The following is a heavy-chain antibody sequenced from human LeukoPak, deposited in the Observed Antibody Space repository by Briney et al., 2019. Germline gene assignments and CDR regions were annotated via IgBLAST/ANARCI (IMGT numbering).Heavy chain of an antibody. V-gene: IGHV3-23*01. CDR2: ISGSGGST. J-gene: IGHJ3*02. Sequence: PGGSLRLSCAASGFTFSSYGMSWVRQAPGKGLEWVSAISGSGGSTYYADSVKGRFTISRDNSKNTLYLQMNSLRAEDTAVYYCAKDRNYYDSSGHDAFDIWGQRTMVTVSS. D-gene: IGHD3-22*01. CDR1: GFTFSSYG. CDR3: AKDRNYYDSSGHDAFDI.